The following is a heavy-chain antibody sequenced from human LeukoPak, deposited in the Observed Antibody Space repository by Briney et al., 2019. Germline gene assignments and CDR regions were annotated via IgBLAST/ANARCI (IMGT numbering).Heavy chain of an antibody. CDR2: IIPIFGTA. CDR3: ARGLRPHGGRLYFDY. V-gene: IGHV1-69*05. CDR1: GGTFSSYA. Sequence: ASVKVACKAYGGTFSSYAISWVRQAPGQGLEWMGGIIPIFGTANYAQKFQGRVTITTDESTSTAYMELSSLGSEDTAVYFCARGLRPHGGRLYFDYWGQGTLVTVSS. J-gene: IGHJ4*02. D-gene: IGHD4-17*01.